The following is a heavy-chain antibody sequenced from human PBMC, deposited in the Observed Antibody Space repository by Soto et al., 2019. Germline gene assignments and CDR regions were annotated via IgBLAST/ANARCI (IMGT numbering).Heavy chain of an antibody. J-gene: IGHJ3*02. Sequence: DVQLVESGGGQVRPGGSLRLSCAASGFSFSRYSMHWVRQAPGKGLEWVSSIHSSSRYIYYAGSMKGRLTISRDNAKNSLFLQMRRLRAEDTAVDFCARGGQNFWMREDAFDMWGQGTMVTVSS. CDR1: GFSFSRYS. CDR2: IHSSSRYI. D-gene: IGHD3-3*01. V-gene: IGHV3-21*01. CDR3: ARGGQNFWMREDAFDM.